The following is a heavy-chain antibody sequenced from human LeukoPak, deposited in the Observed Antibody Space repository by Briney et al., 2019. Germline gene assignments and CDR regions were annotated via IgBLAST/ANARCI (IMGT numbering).Heavy chain of an antibody. CDR3: ARGRGIAVAGKSAHGY. J-gene: IGHJ4*02. CDR1: GGSFSGYY. D-gene: IGHD6-19*01. Sequence: SETLSLTCAVYGGSFSGYYWNWIRQPPGKGLEWIGEINHSGATNYIPSLKSRLTISVDMSKNQFSLKLTSVTAADTAVYYCARGRGIAVAGKSAHGYWGQGTLVTVSS. CDR2: INHSGAT. V-gene: IGHV4-34*01.